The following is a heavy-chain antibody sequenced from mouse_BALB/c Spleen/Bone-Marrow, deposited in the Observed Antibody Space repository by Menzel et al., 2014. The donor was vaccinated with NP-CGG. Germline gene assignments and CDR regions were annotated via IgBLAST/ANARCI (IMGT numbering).Heavy chain of an antibody. Sequence: EVQRVESGGGLVQPGGSLKLSCAAPGFDFSGFWMGWVRQAPGKGLEWIGEINPGSSTINYTPSLKDRFIISRDNAKNTLYLQMSKVRSEDTALYYCARLGYYGGFAYWGQGTLVTVSA. CDR1: GFDFSGFW. CDR3: ARLGYYGGFAY. V-gene: IGHV4-1*02. D-gene: IGHD2-3*01. CDR2: INPGSSTI. J-gene: IGHJ3*01.